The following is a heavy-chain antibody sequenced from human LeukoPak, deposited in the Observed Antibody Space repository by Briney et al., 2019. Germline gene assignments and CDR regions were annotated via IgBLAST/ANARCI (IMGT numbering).Heavy chain of an antibody. D-gene: IGHD6-19*01. CDR3: AHREQWLRSMDV. CDR1: GFSLSTRGGG. J-gene: IGHJ6*03. Sequence: SGPTLVKPTQTLTLTCTFSGFSLSTRGGGVGWIRQPPGKALEWLALIYWDDDKRYSPSLKSRLTITKDTSKNQVVLTMTNMDPVDTATYYCAHREQWLRSMDVWGKGTTVTVSS. V-gene: IGHV2-5*02. CDR2: IYWDDDK.